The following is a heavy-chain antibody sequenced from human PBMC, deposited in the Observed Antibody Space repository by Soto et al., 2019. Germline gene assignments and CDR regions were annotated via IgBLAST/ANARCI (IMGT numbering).Heavy chain of an antibody. CDR1: GYSFTSYW. J-gene: IGHJ6*02. Sequence: GESLKISCKGSGYSFTSYWIGWVRQMPGKGLEWMGIIYPGDSDTRYSPSFQGQVTISADKSISTAYLQWSSLKASDTAIYYCARQGYCSGGSCYSDCYYGMDVWGQGTTVTVSS. D-gene: IGHD2-15*01. CDR2: IYPGDSDT. CDR3: ARQGYCSGGSCYSDCYYGMDV. V-gene: IGHV5-51*01.